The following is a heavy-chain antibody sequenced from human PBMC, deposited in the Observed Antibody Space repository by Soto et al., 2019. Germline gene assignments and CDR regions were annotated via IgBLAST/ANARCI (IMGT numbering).Heavy chain of an antibody. CDR3: VRDALRDGSYYYGMDV. CDR2: IYPGDLDT. Sequence: PGESLKISCQGSGYSFPRYWIDWVRQMPGKGLEWVGIIYPGDLDTRYSPSFRGQVTISADRSTSTAYLQWNSLKASDTAIYYCVRDALRDGSYYYGMDVWGQGTTVTVSS. V-gene: IGHV5-51*01. CDR1: GYSFPRYW. J-gene: IGHJ6*02. D-gene: IGHD4-17*01.